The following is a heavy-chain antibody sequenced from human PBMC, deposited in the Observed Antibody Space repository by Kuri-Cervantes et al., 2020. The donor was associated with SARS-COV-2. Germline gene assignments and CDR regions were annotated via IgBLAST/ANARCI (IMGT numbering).Heavy chain of an antibody. CDR1: GGSISSHY. D-gene: IGHD3-10*01. CDR2: IYTTGST. CDR3: ARERESFGVVDAFDI. Sequence: GSLRLSCTVSGGSISSHYWSWIRQPAGKGLEWIGHIYTTGSTNYNPSLKSRVTISVDTSKNQFSLKLTSVTAADTAVYYCARERESFGVVDAFDIWGQGTMVTVSS. V-gene: IGHV4-4*07. J-gene: IGHJ3*02.